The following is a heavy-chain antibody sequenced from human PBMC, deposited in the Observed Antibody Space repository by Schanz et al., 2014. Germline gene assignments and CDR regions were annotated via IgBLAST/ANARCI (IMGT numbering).Heavy chain of an antibody. CDR2: ITAYNGDT. Sequence: QVQLVQSGAEVRKPGASVKVSCKASGYTFTSYGINWVRQAPGQGLEWMGWITAYNGDTNYALKLQGRVTMTTDISTSTAYMQLRSLTSDDTAVYYCARVVRSDYLSELDFWGQGTQVIVSS. CDR3: ARVVRSDYLSELDF. V-gene: IGHV1-18*01. J-gene: IGHJ4*02. CDR1: GYTFTSYG. D-gene: IGHD4-17*01.